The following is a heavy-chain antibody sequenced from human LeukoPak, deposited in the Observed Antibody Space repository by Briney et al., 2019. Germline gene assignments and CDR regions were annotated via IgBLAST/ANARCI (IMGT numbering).Heavy chain of an antibody. CDR1: GFTFSSYE. Sequence: PGRSLRLSCTASGFTFSSYEMNWVRQAPGKGLDWVSYISSSGSSMYYADSVKGRFTISRDNAKNSLYLQMNSLRAEDTAVYYCARYRGNAWVPFDYWGQGTLVTVSS. V-gene: IGHV3-48*03. J-gene: IGHJ4*02. D-gene: IGHD5-12*01. CDR3: ARYRGNAWVPFDY. CDR2: ISSSGSSM.